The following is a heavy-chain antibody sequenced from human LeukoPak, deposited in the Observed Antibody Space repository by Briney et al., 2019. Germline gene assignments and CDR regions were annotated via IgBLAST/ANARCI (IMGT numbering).Heavy chain of an antibody. V-gene: IGHV3-23*01. Sequence: PGGSLRLSRAASGFTFDRHAMCWVRQAPGKGLEWVSSIDIGGGTTYYADSVKGRFTISRDNSKDTLYLQMNSLRAEDTALYFCANEVRPNDYWGRGTLVTVSS. CDR3: ANEVRPNDY. CDR2: IDIGGGTT. J-gene: IGHJ4*02. CDR1: GFTFDRHA. D-gene: IGHD4/OR15-4a*01.